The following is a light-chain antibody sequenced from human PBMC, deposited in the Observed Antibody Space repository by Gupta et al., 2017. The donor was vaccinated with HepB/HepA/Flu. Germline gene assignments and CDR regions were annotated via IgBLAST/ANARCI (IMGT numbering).Light chain of an antibody. J-gene: IGKJ5*01. CDR2: GAS. Sequence: EIVLTQPPGTLSLSPGERATLSCRASQSVSSSYLAWYQQKPGQAPRLLIYGASSRATGIPDRFSGSGSGTDFTLTISGLEPEDFAVYYCQQYGSSPHFGQGTRLEIK. CDR3: QQYGSSPH. V-gene: IGKV3-20*01. CDR1: QSVSSSY.